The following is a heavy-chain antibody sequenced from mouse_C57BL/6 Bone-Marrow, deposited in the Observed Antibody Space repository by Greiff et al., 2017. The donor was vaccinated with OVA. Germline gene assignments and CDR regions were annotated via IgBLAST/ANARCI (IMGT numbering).Heavy chain of an antibody. CDR1: GYTFTSYW. D-gene: IGHD2-5*01. CDR3: ARSGSNLRWYFDV. CDR2: IHPNSGST. J-gene: IGHJ1*03. V-gene: IGHV1-64*01. Sequence: QVQLQQPGAELVKPGASVKLSCKASGYTFTSYWMHWVKQRPGQGLEWIGMIHPNSGSTNYNEKFKSKATLTVDKSSSTAYMQLSSLTSEDSAVYYCARSGSNLRWYFDVWGTGTTVTVSS.